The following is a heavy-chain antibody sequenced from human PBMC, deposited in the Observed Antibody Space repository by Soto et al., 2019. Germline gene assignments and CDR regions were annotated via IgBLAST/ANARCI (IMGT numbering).Heavy chain of an antibody. V-gene: IGHV1-18*01. J-gene: IGHJ5*02. CDR2: ISAYNCNT. D-gene: IGHD6-6*01. Sequence: QVQLVQSGAEVKKPGASVKVSCKASGYTFTSYGISWVRQAPGQGLEWMGWISAYNCNTNYAQKLQGRVTMTTDTSLSTAFIELRSLRSDDTAVYYCARSSGSAYWFDPWGQGTLVTVSS. CDR3: ARSSGSAYWFDP. CDR1: GYTFTSYG.